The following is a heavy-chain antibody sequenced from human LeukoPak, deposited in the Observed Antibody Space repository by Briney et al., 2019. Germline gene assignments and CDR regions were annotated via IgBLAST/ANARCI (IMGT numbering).Heavy chain of an antibody. V-gene: IGHV3-53*01. D-gene: IGHD3-16*02. Sequence: GGSLRLSCAASGFTVSSNYMSWVRQAPGKGLEWGSVIYSGGSTYYADSVKGRSTISRDNSKNTLYLHMNSLRAEDTAVYYCAKERAGYTNPYYFDYWGQGTLVTVSS. CDR2: IYSGGST. J-gene: IGHJ4*02. CDR3: AKERAGYTNPYYFDY. CDR1: GFTVSSNY.